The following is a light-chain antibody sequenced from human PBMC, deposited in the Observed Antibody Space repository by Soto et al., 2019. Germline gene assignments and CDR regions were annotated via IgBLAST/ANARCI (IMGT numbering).Light chain of an antibody. V-gene: IGKV1-39*01. CDR3: QQRET. CDR1: QAIQSY. Sequence: DIPMTQSPSSLSASVGDRVTITCRASQAIQSYLNWYQQKPGKAPNPLIFATLTLQSGVPSRFSSSGSGTDFTLTISSLQPEDFATYYCQQRETFGPGTKVDIK. J-gene: IGKJ3*01. CDR2: ATL.